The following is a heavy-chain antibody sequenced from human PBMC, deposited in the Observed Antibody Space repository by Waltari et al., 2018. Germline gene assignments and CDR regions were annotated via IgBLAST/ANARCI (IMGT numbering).Heavy chain of an antibody. CDR2: INHSGST. D-gene: IGHD6-6*01. Sequence: QVQLQQWGAGLLKPSATLSLTCAVYGGSFSGYYWSWIRQPPGKGLEWIGEINHSGSTNYNPSLKSRVTISVDTSKNQFSLKLSSVTAADTAVYYCARGVGQLVWGYYYGMDVWGQGTTVTVSS. CDR3: ARGVGQLVWGYYYGMDV. V-gene: IGHV4-34*01. CDR1: GGSFSGYY. J-gene: IGHJ6*02.